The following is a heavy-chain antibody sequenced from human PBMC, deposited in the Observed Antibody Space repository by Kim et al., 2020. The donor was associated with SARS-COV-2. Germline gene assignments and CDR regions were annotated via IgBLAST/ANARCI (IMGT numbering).Heavy chain of an antibody. Sequence: SETLSLTCTVSGGSISSYYWSWIRQPPGKGLEWIGYIYYSGSTNYNPSLKSRVTISVDTSKNQFSLKLSSVTAADTAVYYCARHFTEGIYYYYYGMDVWGQGTTVTVSS. CDR2: IYYSGST. D-gene: IGHD6-13*01. CDR3: ARHFTEGIYYYYYGMDV. CDR1: GGSISSYY. V-gene: IGHV4-59*08. J-gene: IGHJ6*02.